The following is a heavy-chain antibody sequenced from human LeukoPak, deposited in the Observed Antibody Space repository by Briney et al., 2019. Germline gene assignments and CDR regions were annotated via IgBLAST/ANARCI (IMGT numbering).Heavy chain of an antibody. Sequence: GGSLRLSCAASGFTFSSYWMHWVRQAPGKGLEWVSYISSSSSGIYYADSVQGRFTTSRDNGKNSLYLQMNSLRAEDTAVYYCTRDANWNPDYWGQGSLVTVSS. J-gene: IGHJ4*02. D-gene: IGHD1-1*01. CDR2: ISSSSSGI. CDR3: TRDANWNPDY. CDR1: GFTFSSYW. V-gene: IGHV3-48*01.